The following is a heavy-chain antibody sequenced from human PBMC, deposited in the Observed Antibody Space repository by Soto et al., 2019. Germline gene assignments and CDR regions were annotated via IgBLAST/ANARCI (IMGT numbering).Heavy chain of an antibody. Sequence: QVHLVQSGAEVKKPGASVKVSCKASGYIFTGYHIHWVRQAPGRGLEWMGWINPNSGDTEYAQNFQGRVTMTMDTSFNLVYMEMSGLMSGDTAVYYCARDARGTRGFDEMDIWGQGTTVTVSS. V-gene: IGHV1-2*02. CDR2: INPNSGDT. J-gene: IGHJ6*02. D-gene: IGHD3-9*01. CDR1: GYIFTGYH. CDR3: ARDARGTRGFDEMDI.